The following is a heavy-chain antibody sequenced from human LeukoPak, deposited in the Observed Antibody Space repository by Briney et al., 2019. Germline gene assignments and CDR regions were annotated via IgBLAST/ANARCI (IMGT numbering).Heavy chain of an antibody. V-gene: IGHV4-39*07. CDR1: GGSISSSSYY. CDR3: ARDLSDTAMVTFDY. Sequence: SETLSLTCTVSGGSISSSSYYWGWIRQPPGTGLEWIGSIYYSGSTYYNPSLKSRVTISVDTSKNQFSLKLSSVTAADTAVYYCARDLSDTAMVTFDYWGQGTLVTVSS. D-gene: IGHD5-18*01. CDR2: IYYSGST. J-gene: IGHJ4*02.